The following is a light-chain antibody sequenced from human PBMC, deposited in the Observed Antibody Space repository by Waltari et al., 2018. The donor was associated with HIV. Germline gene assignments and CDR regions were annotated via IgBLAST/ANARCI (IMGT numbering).Light chain of an antibody. CDR1: NDDIGSYIY. J-gene: IGLJ2*01. Sequence: QSVLTQPASVSGSPGQSITISCSGTNDDIGSYIYVSWYQQHPGKAPKLLIYEGSSRPSGVSGRFSGSKSGHTASLTISGIQTEDEAHYYCTSYTSASTVVFGGGTKLTVL. V-gene: IGLV2-14*01. CDR2: EGS. CDR3: TSYTSASTVV.